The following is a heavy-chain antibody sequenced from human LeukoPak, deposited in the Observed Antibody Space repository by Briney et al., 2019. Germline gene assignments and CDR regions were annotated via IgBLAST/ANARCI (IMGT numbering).Heavy chain of an antibody. CDR1: GGSISSSSYY. J-gene: IGHJ4*02. V-gene: IGHV4-39*01. D-gene: IGHD4-17*01. CDR3: ARLIFTTVTSDY. CDR2: IYYSGST. Sequence: MASETLSLTCTVSGGSISSSSYYWGWIRQPPGKGLEWIGSIYYSGSTYYNPSLKSRVTISVDTSKNQFSLKLSSVTAADTAVYYCARLIFTTVTSDYWGQGTLVTVSS.